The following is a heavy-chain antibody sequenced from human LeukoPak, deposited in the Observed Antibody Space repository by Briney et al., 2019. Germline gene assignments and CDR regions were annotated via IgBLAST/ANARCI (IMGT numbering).Heavy chain of an antibody. CDR2: MNPNSGNT. D-gene: IGHD3-3*01. CDR1: GYTFTSYD. V-gene: IGHV1-8*01. Sequence: ASVKVSCKASGYTFTSYDINWVRQATGQGLEWMGWMNPNSGNTGYAQKLQGRVTMTTDTSTSTAYMELRSLRSDDTAVYYCARLNVLRFLEWLFYFDYWGQGTLVTVSS. CDR3: ARLNVLRFLEWLFYFDY. J-gene: IGHJ4*02.